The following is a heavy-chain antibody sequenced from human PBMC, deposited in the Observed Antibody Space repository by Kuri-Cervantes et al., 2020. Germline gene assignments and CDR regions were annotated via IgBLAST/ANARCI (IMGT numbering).Heavy chain of an antibody. CDR1: GFSFSSYG. CDR3: ARPYDILTGVRMDV. V-gene: IGHV3-53*01. J-gene: IGHJ6*02. CDR2: IYSGGST. Sequence: GGSLRLSCAASGFSFSSYGMSWVRQAPGKGLEWVSVIYSGGSTYYADSVKGRFTISGDNSKNTLYLQMNSLRAEDTAVYYCARPYDILTGVRMDVWGQGTTVTVSS. D-gene: IGHD3-9*01.